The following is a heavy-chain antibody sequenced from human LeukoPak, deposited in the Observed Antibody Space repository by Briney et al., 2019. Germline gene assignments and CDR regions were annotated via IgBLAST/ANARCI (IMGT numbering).Heavy chain of an antibody. V-gene: IGHV1-69*01. CDR1: VGTFSSYA. CDR3: ARDLNSGYENYFDY. D-gene: IGHD5-12*01. J-gene: IGHJ4*02. CDR2: MIPIFGKA. Sequence: SVKVSCKASVGTFSSYAISWVRQAPGQGLEWMGGMIPIFGKANYAQKFQGRVTITADESTSTAYMELSSLRSEDTAVYYCARDLNSGYENYFDYWGQGTLVTVSS.